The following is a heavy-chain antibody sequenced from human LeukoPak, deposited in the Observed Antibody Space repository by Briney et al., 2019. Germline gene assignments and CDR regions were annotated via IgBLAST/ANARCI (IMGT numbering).Heavy chain of an antibody. CDR3: AREEHGDYEDY. V-gene: IGHV4-38-2*02. D-gene: IGHD4-17*01. CDR1: GYSISSVYY. Sequence: PSGTLSLSCAVSGYSISSVYYWGWIGQSPGKGLEWIASIYHSGSTYFNPSLKSRVTISVDTSRNQFSLKLSSVTAADTAVYYCAREEHGDYEDYWGQGIQVTVSS. J-gene: IGHJ4*02. CDR2: IYHSGST.